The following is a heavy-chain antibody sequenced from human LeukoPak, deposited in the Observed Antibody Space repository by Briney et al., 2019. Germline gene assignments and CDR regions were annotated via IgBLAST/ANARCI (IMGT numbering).Heavy chain of an antibody. Sequence: PGGSLRLSCAASGFTFSSYDMHWVRQAPGKGLEWVTLISYDGGNKYYGDSVKGRFTISRDNAKNSLYLQMNSLRAEDTAVYYCARRRDSGSLQHFDYWGQGTLVTVSS. CDR3: ARRRDSGSLQHFDY. CDR1: GFTFSSYD. J-gene: IGHJ4*02. CDR2: ISYDGGNK. D-gene: IGHD1-26*01. V-gene: IGHV3-30*03.